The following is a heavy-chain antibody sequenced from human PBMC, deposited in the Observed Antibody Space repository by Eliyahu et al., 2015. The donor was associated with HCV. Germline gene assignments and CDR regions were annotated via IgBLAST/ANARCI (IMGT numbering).Heavy chain of an antibody. Sequence: QVQLQQWGAGLLKPSETLSLTCAVYGGSFSGYYWSWIRQPPGKGLEWIGEINHSGSTNYNPSLKSRVTISVDTSKNQFSLKLSSVTAADTAVYYCARGQRRGSYVGGRVYFQHWGQGTLVTVSS. CDR3: ARGQRRGSYVGGRVYFQH. V-gene: IGHV4-34*01. CDR2: INHSGST. J-gene: IGHJ1*01. CDR1: GGSFSGYY. D-gene: IGHD1-26*01.